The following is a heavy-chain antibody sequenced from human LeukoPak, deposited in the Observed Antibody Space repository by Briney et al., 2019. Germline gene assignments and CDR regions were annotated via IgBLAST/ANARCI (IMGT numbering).Heavy chain of an antibody. CDR3: ARDPHALDY. CDR1: GFSFSSYS. CDR2: TAYTGTI. J-gene: IGHJ4*02. V-gene: IGHV3-48*01. Sequence: PGGSLRLSCAASGFSFSSYSMNWVRQAPGKGLEWVAYTAYTGTIHYADSVRGRFAISRDNAKNSLYLELNSLRVEDTAVYYCARDPHALDYWGQGTRVTVSS.